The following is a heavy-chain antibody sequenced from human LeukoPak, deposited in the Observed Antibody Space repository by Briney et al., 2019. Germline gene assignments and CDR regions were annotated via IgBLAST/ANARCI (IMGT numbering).Heavy chain of an antibody. CDR2: ISSSGNNI. V-gene: IGHV3-11*04. D-gene: IGHD3-10*01. Sequence: PGGSLRLSCAASGFTFSDYYMSWIRQAPGQGLEWVSYISSSGNNIYYADSVRGRFTISRDNAKNSLYLQMNSLRAEDTAVYYCARDWAGGPHDYWGQGTLVTVSS. J-gene: IGHJ4*02. CDR1: GFTFSDYY. CDR3: ARDWAGGPHDY.